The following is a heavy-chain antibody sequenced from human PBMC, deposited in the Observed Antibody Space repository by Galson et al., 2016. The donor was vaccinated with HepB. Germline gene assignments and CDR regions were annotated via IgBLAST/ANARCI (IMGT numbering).Heavy chain of an antibody. Sequence: TLSLTCSVSGGSISSASYYWSWVRQPAGKGLEWIGRIYISGSTNYNPSFKNRVTMSVDTSKNQVSLKMNSVTAADTAIYYCAGSLSGLDSGDLWGQGTLVTVSS. CDR2: IYISGST. J-gene: IGHJ1*01. CDR1: GGSISSASYY. V-gene: IGHV4-61*02. CDR3: AGSLSGLDSGDL. D-gene: IGHD5-12*01.